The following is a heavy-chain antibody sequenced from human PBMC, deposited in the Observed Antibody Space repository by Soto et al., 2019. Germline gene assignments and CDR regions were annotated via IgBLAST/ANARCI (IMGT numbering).Heavy chain of an antibody. V-gene: IGHV1-46*01. CDR3: ARGDGRGSSGFYYYYGMDV. Sequence: QVQLVQSGAEVKKPGASVKVSCKASGFTFTNYFFHWVRQAPRQGLEWMGIISPYDGSTHYVQSLQGRVTMTSDTSASTVYMELSSLRSEDTAVYYCARGDGRGSSGFYYYYGMDVWGHGTTVTVSS. CDR1: GFTFTNYF. CDR2: ISPYDGST. J-gene: IGHJ6*02. D-gene: IGHD6-25*01.